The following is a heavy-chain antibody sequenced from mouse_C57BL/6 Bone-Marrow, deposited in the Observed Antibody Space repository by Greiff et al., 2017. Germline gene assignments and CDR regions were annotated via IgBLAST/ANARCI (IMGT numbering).Heavy chain of an antibody. J-gene: IGHJ2*01. CDR3: ARYPNDYVLYYFDF. Sequence: QVQLQQPGAELVKPGASVKMSCKASGYTFTSYWITWVKQRPGQGLEWIGDIYPGSGSTNYNEKFKSKATLTVDTSSSTAYMQLSSLTSEDSAVYDCARYPNDYVLYYFDFWGKGTTLTVSS. CDR1: GYTFTSYW. D-gene: IGHD2-4*01. V-gene: IGHV1-55*01. CDR2: IYPGSGST.